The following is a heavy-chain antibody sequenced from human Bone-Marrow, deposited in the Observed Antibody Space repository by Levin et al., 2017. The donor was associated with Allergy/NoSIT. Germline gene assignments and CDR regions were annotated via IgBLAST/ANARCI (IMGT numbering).Heavy chain of an antibody. CDR3: ASHLSPLLRYFDWVMSYYYMDV. J-gene: IGHJ6*03. CDR2: IYHSGST. V-gene: IGHV4-4*02. D-gene: IGHD3-9*01. Sequence: SQTLSLTCAVSGGSISSSNWWSWVRQPPGKGLEWIGEIYHSGSTNYNPSLKSRVTISVDKSKNQFSLKLSSVTAADTAVYYCASHLSPLLRYFDWVMSYYYMDVWGKGTTVTVSS. CDR1: GGSISSSNW.